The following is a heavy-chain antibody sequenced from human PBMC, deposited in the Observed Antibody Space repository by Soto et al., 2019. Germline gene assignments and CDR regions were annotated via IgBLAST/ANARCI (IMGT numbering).Heavy chain of an antibody. CDR1: GFTFSSYA. Sequence: PGESLRLSCAASGFTFSSYAMHWVRQAPGKGLEWVAVISYDGSNKYYADSVEGRFTISRDNSKNTLYLQMNSLRVEDTAVYYCARGDYGYCSSTSCYEVLDYWGQGTLVTVSS. CDR3: ARGDYGYCSSTSCYEVLDY. D-gene: IGHD2-2*03. V-gene: IGHV3-30-3*01. CDR2: ISYDGSNK. J-gene: IGHJ4*02.